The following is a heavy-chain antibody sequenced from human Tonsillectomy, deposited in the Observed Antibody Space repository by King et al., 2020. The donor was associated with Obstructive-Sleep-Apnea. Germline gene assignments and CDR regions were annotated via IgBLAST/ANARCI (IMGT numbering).Heavy chain of an antibody. CDR3: ARGTXIAVPLNWFDP. Sequence: QLVQSGTEVKKPGESLKISCKASGYNFANYWIGWVRQLPGKGLEWMGIIYPGDSNTRYSPSFQGQVTISADKSISTAYLQWSSLKASDTAIYYCARGTXIAVPLNWFDPXGQGTLVTVSS. J-gene: IGHJ5*02. D-gene: IGHD6-19*01. CDR2: IYPGDSNT. CDR1: GYNFANYW. V-gene: IGHV5-51*01.